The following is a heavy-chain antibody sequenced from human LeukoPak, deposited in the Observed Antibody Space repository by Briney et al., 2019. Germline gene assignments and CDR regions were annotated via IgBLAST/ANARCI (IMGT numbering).Heavy chain of an antibody. V-gene: IGHV1-69*13. J-gene: IGHJ6*02. CDR1: GGTFISYA. CDR2: IIPIFGTA. D-gene: IGHD2-2*02. Sequence: SVKVSCKASGGTFISYAISWVRQAPGQGLEWMGGIIPIFGTANYAQKFQGRVTITADESTSTAYMELSSLRSEDTAVYYCARTLVVVPAAIRAYYYYGVDVWGQGTTVTVSS. CDR3: ARTLVVVPAAIRAYYYYGVDV.